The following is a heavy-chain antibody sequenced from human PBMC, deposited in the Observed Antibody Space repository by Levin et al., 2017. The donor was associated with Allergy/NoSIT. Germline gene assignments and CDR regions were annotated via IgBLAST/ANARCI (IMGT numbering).Heavy chain of an antibody. D-gene: IGHD6-13*01. CDR1: GYSFTSYW. CDR3: ARVAAADLPGFDY. CDR2: IYPGDSDT. Sequence: GESLKISCKGSGYSFTSYWIGWVRQMPGKGLEWMGIIYPGDSDTRYSPSFQGQVTISADKSISTAYLQWSSLKASDTAMYYWARVAAADLPGFDYWGQGTLVTVS. V-gene: IGHV5-51*01. J-gene: IGHJ4*02.